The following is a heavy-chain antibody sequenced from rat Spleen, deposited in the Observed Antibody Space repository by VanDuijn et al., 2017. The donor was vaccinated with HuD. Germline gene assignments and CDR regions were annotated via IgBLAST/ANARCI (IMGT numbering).Heavy chain of an antibody. Sequence: EVQLVESGGGLVQPGGSMKLSCVISGFTFTSFPVAWVRQAPTKGLEWVATISASGGSTYFRDSVKGRFTISRDNAKSTLYLQMDSLRSEDTATYYCATAGSRVSRFAYWGQGTLVTVSS. V-gene: IGHV5-46*01. D-gene: IGHD1-4*01. CDR2: ISASGGST. J-gene: IGHJ3*01. CDR1: GFTFTSFP. CDR3: ATAGSRVSRFAY.